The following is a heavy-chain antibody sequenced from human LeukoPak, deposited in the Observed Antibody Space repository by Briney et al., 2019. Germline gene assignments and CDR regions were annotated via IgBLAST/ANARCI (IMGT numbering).Heavy chain of an antibody. CDR2: IGAYNGNT. CDR1: GYTFTSYG. V-gene: IGHV1-18*01. D-gene: IGHD2-2*01. J-gene: IGHJ4*02. Sequence: ASVKVSCKASGYTFTSYGISWVRQAPGQGLEWMGWIGAYNGNTNYAQKLQGRVTMTTDTSTSTAYMELRSLRSDDTAVYYCARDSEDIVVVPAAPPLDYWGQGTLVTVSS. CDR3: ARDSEDIVVVPAAPPLDY.